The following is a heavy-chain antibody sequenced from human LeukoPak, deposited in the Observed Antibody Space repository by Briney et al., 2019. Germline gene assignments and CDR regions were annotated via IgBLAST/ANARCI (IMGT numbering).Heavy chain of an antibody. CDR2: IYHSGST. CDR3: AKGAGGFSYYNWFDP. J-gene: IGHJ5*02. D-gene: IGHD5-18*01. Sequence: SGTLSLTCAVSGGSLSSNNWWSWVRQPPGRGLEWIGEIYHSGSTSYNPSLKSRVTIPVDKSKNQFSLKLASVTAADTAIYYCAKGAGGFSYYNWFDPWGQGTLVTVSS. CDR1: GGSLSSNNW. V-gene: IGHV4-4*02.